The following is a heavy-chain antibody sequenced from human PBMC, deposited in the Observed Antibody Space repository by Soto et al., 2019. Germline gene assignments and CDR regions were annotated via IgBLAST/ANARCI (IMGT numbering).Heavy chain of an antibody. CDR3: ARVSWREKYGMDV. J-gene: IGHJ6*02. CDR2: ITFSGNTV. Sequence: GGSLSLSXAASGFTFSDSYMSWVRQAPGKGLEWISYITFSGNTVYYADSLKGRFTISRDNAKNSLYLQMNRLRAEDTAVYYCARVSWREKYGMDVWGQGTTVTVSS. CDR1: GFTFSDSY. V-gene: IGHV3-11*01.